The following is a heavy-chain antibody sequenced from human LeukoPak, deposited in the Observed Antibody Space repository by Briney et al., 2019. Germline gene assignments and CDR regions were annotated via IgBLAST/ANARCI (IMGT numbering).Heavy chain of an antibody. J-gene: IGHJ5*02. V-gene: IGHV4-34*01. CDR2: INHSGNT. D-gene: IGHD2-15*01. CDR1: NGAFSGYQ. CDR3: ARGHDGVVGWFAP. Sequence: PSETLSLTCAVFNGAFSGYQWSWVRQPPGKGLEWIGEINHSGNTIYNPSLKSRVSISVDTSKNQFSLKLSSVTAADTAVYYCARGHDGVVGWFAPWGRGTLVTVSS.